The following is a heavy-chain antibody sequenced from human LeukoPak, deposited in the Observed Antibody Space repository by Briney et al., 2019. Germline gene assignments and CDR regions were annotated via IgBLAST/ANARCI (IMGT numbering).Heavy chain of an antibody. CDR2: IASSSTYI. V-gene: IGHV3-21*01. D-gene: IGHD5-18*01. J-gene: IGHJ4*02. CDR3: ARAPIHLWFAIPDY. Sequence: PGGSLRLSCAASGFTFSSYSMHWVRQAPGKGLEWVSSIASSSTYIYYADSVKGRFTISRDNAKNSLYLQMNSLRAEDTAVYYCARAPIHLWFAIPDYWGQGTLVTVSS. CDR1: GFTFSSYS.